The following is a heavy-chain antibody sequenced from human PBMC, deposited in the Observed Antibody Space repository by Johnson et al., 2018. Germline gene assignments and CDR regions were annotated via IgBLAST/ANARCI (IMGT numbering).Heavy chain of an antibody. J-gene: IGHJ6*02. CDR1: GFSFSSYG. V-gene: IGHV3-30*18. D-gene: IGHD2-15*01. CDR3: AKDLLSARSDYYYNSPMDV. CDR2: ISYDGSNK. Sequence: VQLVETGGGVVQPGRSLRLSCAASGFSFSSYGMHWVRQAPGKGLEWVVGISYDGSNKYYVDSVKGRFTVSRDNGKKSLYLQMNSLRDDDTAVYYCAKDLLSARSDYYYNSPMDVWGQGTTVTVSS.